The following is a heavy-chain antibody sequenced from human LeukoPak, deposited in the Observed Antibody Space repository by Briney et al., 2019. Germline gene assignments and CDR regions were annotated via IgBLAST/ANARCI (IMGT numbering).Heavy chain of an antibody. CDR2: INHSGST. CDR3: ARVPGSSWYGWFDP. V-gene: IGHV4-34*01. J-gene: IGHJ5*02. D-gene: IGHD6-13*01. Sequence: SETLSLTCAVYGGSFSGYYWSWIRQPPGKGLEWIGEINHSGSTNYNPSLKSRVTISVDTSKNQFSLKLSSVTAADTAVYYCARVPGSSWYGWFDPWGQGTPVTVSS. CDR1: GGSFSGYY.